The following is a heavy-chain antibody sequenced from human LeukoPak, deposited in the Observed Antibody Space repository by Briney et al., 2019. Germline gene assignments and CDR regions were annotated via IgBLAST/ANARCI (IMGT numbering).Heavy chain of an antibody. CDR2: ISVYNGNT. Sequence: VASVKVSCKASGYTFTGYYMHWVRQAPGQGLEWMGWISVYNGNTNYAQKVQGRVTMTTDTSTNTAYMELRSLRSDDTAVYYCARDRRYFDWLLSIRDAFDIWGQGTMVTVSS. V-gene: IGHV1-18*04. J-gene: IGHJ3*02. CDR3: ARDRRYFDWLLSIRDAFDI. D-gene: IGHD3-9*01. CDR1: GYTFTGYY.